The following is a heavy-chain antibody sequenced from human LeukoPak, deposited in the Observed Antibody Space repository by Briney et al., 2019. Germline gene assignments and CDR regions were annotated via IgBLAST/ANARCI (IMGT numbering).Heavy chain of an antibody. D-gene: IGHD6-25*01. CDR1: GFTFSDYY. CDR2: IGSSGSTI. CDR3: ARSIAADATTFGY. V-gene: IGHV3-11*01. Sequence: GGSLRLSCAASGFTFSDYYMSWIRQAPGKGLEWVSYIGSSGSTIYYADSVKGRFTISRDNAKNSLYLQMNSLGAEDTAVYYCARSIAADATTFGYWGQGTLVTVSS. J-gene: IGHJ4*02.